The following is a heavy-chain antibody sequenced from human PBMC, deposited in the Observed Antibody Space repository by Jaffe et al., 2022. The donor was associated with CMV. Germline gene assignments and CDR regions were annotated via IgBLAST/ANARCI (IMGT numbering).Heavy chain of an antibody. CDR3: AGELPDYYYYGMDV. Sequence: EVQLVESGGGLVQPGGSLRLSCAASGFTFSSYSMNWVRQAPGKGLEWVSYISSSSSTIYYADSVKGRFTISRDNAKNSLYLQMNSLRDEDTAVYYCAGELPDYYYYGMDVWGQGTTVTVSS. J-gene: IGHJ6*02. V-gene: IGHV3-48*02. D-gene: IGHD1-26*01. CDR1: GFTFSSYS. CDR2: ISSSSSTI.